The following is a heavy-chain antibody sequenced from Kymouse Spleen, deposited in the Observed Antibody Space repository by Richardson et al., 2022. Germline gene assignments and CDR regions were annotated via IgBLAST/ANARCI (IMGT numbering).Heavy chain of an antibody. CDR2: ISWNSGSI. J-gene: IGHJ6*02. V-gene: IGHV3-9*01. D-gene: IGHD6-19*01. CDR1: GFTFDDYA. CDR3: AKDMIAVARDYYYGMDV. Sequence: EVQLVESGGGLVQPGRSLRLSCAASGFTFDDYAMHWVRQAPGKGLEWVSGISWNSGSIGYADSVKGRFTISRDNAKNSLYLQMNSLRAEDTALYYCAKDMIAVARDYYYGMDVWGQGTTVTVSS.